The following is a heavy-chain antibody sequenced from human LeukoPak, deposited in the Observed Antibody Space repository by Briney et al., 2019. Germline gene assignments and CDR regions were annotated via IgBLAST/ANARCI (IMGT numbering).Heavy chain of an antibody. Sequence: GASVKVSCKASGYSFTRYFIYWVRQAPGQGLEWMGIIIPSDGSTSYAQKFQGRVTMTRDTSTSTVYMELSSLRSEDTAVYYCTKDSGYDSSYFDYWGQGTLVTVSS. D-gene: IGHD5-12*01. J-gene: IGHJ4*02. CDR3: TKDSGYDSSYFDY. V-gene: IGHV1-46*01. CDR1: GYSFTRYF. CDR2: IIPSDGST.